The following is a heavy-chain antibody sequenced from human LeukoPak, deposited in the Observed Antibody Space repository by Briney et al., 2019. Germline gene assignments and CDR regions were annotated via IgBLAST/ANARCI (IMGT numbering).Heavy chain of an antibody. V-gene: IGHV3-9*01. D-gene: IGHD6-13*01. CDR1: GFTFDDYA. CDR2: ISWNSGRI. CDR3: ARGSSWYYFDY. Sequence: GGSLRLSCAASGFTFDDYAMLWVRHAPGKGLEWVSVISWNSGRIGYADSVKGRFTISRDNAKNSLYLQMNSLRAEDTAVYYCARGSSWYYFDYWGQGTLVTVSS. J-gene: IGHJ4*02.